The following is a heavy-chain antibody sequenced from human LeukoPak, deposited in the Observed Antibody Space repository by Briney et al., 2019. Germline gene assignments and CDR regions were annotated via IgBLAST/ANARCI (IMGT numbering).Heavy chain of an antibody. J-gene: IGHJ4*02. CDR2: IYYSGST. CDR3: ARSGDYPLDY. CDR1: GGSISSSSYY. V-gene: IGHV4-39*07. D-gene: IGHD4-11*01. Sequence: SETLSLTCTVSGGSISSSSYYWGWIRQPPGKGLEWIGSIYYSGSTYYNPSLKSRVTISVDTSKNQFSLKLSSVTAADTAVYYCARSGDYPLDYWGQGTLATVSS.